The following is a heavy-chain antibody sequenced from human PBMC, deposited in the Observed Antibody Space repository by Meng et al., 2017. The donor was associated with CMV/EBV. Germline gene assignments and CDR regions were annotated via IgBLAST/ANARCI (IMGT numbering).Heavy chain of an antibody. V-gene: IGHV3-53*05. Sequence: GESLKISCAASGFTVSRNYMRWVRQAPGKGLEWVSVIYSGGGTYYADSVKGRFTISRDNAKNSLYLQMNSLRAEDMALYYCAKDIRGSPEYYFDYWGQGTLVTVSS. J-gene: IGHJ4*02. CDR1: GFTVSRNY. CDR3: AKDIRGSPEYYFDY. CDR2: IYSGGGT. D-gene: IGHD1-14*01.